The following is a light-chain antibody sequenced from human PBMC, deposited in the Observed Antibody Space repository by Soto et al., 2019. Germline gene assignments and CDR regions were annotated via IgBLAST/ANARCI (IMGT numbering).Light chain of an antibody. V-gene: IGLV2-14*01. CDR2: DVS. Sequence: QSALTQPASVSGSPGQSITTSCTGTSSDVGGYNYVSWYQQHPGKAPKLMIYDVSNRPSGVSNRFSGSKSGNTASLTISGLQAEDEADYYCSSYTSSSTPVVFGGGTKSPS. CDR1: SSDVGGYNY. CDR3: SSYTSSSTPVV. J-gene: IGLJ2*01.